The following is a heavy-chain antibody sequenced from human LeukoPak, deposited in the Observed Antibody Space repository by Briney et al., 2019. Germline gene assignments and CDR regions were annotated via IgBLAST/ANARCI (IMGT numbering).Heavy chain of an antibody. J-gene: IGHJ3*02. V-gene: IGHV3-21*01. CDR2: ISSSSSYI. CDR3: ARGCLDSSGPRDASDI. D-gene: IGHD3-22*01. Sequence: PGGSLRLSCAASGFTFDDYGMNWVRQAPGKGLEWVSSISSSSSYIYYADSVKGRFTISRDNAKNSLYLQMNSLRAEDTAVYYCARGCLDSSGPRDASDIWGQGTMVTVSS. CDR1: GFTFDDYG.